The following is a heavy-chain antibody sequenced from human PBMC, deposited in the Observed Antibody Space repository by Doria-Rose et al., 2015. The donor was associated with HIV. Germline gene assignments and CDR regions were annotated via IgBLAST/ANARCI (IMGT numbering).Heavy chain of an antibody. V-gene: IGHV1-3*01. CDR3: ARIHSLSSSSSGH. Sequence: VQLVQSGTEVKKPGASVTVSCKTSGYTLSAYAIHWVRQAPGQMLEWMGWLNVGNGDTRYSRKFQDRVTITSDTSANTGYMALSSLRSEDTAVYYCARIHSLSSSSSGHWGQGTLVTVSS. D-gene: IGHD6-13*01. J-gene: IGHJ4*02. CDR1: GYTLSAYA. CDR2: LNVGNGDT.